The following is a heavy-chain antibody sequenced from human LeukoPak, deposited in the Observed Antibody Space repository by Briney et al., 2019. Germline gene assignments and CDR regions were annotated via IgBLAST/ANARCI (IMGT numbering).Heavy chain of an antibody. CDR2: IWYDGNSK. V-gene: IGHV3-30*02. D-gene: IGHD1/OR15-1a*01. J-gene: IGHJ6*04. CDR3: AKDSKLEQDV. Sequence: GGSLRLSCATSGFTFDSYGMHWVRQAPGKGLEWVAFIWYDGNSKYYADFVKGRFTISRDNSKNTLYLQMSSLRTEDTAVYYCAKDSKLEQDVWGKGTTVTVSS. CDR1: GFTFDSYG.